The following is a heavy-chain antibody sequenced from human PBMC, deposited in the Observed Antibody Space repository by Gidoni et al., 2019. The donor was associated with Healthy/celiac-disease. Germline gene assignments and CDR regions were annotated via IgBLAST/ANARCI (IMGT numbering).Heavy chain of an antibody. V-gene: IGHV4-4*07. Sequence: QVQLQESGPGLVKPSETLSLTCTVSGGSISSSYWSWIRQPAGKGLEWIGRIYTSGSNNSHPSLKSRVTMSVDTSKNQFSLKLSSVTAADTALYYCARHSSGYYYVDYWGQGTLVTVSS. D-gene: IGHD3-22*01. CDR3: ARHSSGYYYVDY. J-gene: IGHJ4*02. CDR2: IYTSGSN. CDR1: GGSISSSY.